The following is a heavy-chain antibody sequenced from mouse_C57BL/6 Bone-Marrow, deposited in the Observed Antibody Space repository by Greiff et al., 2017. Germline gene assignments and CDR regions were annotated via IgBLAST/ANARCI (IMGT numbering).Heavy chain of an antibody. J-gene: IGHJ1*03. D-gene: IGHD2-5*01. V-gene: IGHV1-7*01. CDR2: INPSSGYT. CDR1: GYTFTSYW. CDR3: ARSYYSNYVCWYFDV. Sequence: QVHVKQSGAELAKPGASVKLSCKASGYTFTSYWMHWVKQRPGKGLEWIGYINPSSGYTKYNQKFKDKATLTADKSSSTAYMQLSSLTYEDSAVYYGARSYYSNYVCWYFDVWGTGTTVTVSS.